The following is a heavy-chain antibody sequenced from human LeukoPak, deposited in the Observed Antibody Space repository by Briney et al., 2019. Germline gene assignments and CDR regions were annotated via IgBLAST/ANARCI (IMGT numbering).Heavy chain of an antibody. CDR2: IYYTGAT. J-gene: IGHJ4*02. V-gene: IGHV4-39*01. CDR3: ARQGDGGYSYGNFDS. CDR1: GGSISSRAYY. D-gene: IGHD5-18*01. Sequence: KPSQTLSLTCTVSGGSISSRAYYWGWFRQPPGKGLEWIGSIYYTGATYSSPSLKSRLTISLDTSENHFSLKLSSVTAADTAVYYCARQGDGGYSYGNFDSWGQGTLVAVSS.